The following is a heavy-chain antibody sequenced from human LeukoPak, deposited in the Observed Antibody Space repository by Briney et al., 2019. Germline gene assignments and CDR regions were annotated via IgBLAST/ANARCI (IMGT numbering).Heavy chain of an antibody. V-gene: IGHV4-59*01. J-gene: IGHJ5*02. CDR1: GRSHSRYY. CDR2: IYYSGST. CDR3: ARVSNWFDR. Sequence: PSETLSLPCTVWGRSHSRYYWSGLPPPPGEGLEWIGYIYYSGSTNYNPSLTSRVTVSVDTSKNQFSLKLSSVTAADTAVYYCARVSNWFDRWGQGTLVTVSS.